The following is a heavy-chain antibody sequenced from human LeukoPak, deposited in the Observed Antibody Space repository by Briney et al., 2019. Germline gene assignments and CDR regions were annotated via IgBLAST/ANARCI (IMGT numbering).Heavy chain of an antibody. Sequence: ASVKVSCKASGYTFTSYDINWVRQATGQGLEWMGYMNPNSGNTVYAQKFQGRVTMTRNISISTAYMELSSLRSEDTAVYYCARSPVGATSRFDYWGQGTLVTVSS. CDR1: GYTFTSYD. CDR2: MNPNSGNT. V-gene: IGHV1-8*01. D-gene: IGHD1-26*01. J-gene: IGHJ4*02. CDR3: ARSPVGATSRFDY.